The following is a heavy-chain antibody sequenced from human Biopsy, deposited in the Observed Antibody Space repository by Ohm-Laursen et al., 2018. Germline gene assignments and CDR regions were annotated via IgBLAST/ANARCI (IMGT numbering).Heavy chain of an antibody. V-gene: IGHV2-5*02. J-gene: IGHJ4*02. D-gene: IGHD5-24*01. CDR1: GFSLNTGGVG. Sequence: TQTLTLTRTFSGFSLNTGGVGVGWIRQPPGKALQWLALVYWDDDKRYSPTLKNRLTITKDTSQNQVVLTMTNMEPVDTGTYYCAHSAGSDGFNVDFDYWGQGTLVTVSS. CDR3: AHSAGSDGFNVDFDY. CDR2: VYWDDDK.